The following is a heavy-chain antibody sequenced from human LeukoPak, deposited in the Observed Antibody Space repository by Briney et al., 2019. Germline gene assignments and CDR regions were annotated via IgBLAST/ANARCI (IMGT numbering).Heavy chain of an antibody. D-gene: IGHD6-25*01. V-gene: IGHV4-34*01. CDR1: GGSFSGYY. Sequence: SETLSLTCAVYGGSFSGYYWSWIRQPPGKGLEWIGEINHSGSTNYNPSLKSRVTISVDTSKNQFSLKLSSVTAADTAVYYCARASGYSSGWLIYWGQGTLVTVSS. J-gene: IGHJ4*02. CDR2: INHSGST. CDR3: ARASGYSSGWLIY.